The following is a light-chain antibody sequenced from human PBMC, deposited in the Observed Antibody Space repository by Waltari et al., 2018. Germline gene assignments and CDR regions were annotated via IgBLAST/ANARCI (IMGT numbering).Light chain of an antibody. CDR1: QSLVFSDGNLS. CDR2: EVS. J-gene: IGKJ2*01. CDR3: MQATHWPYT. Sequence: DAVMTQSPLSLPVTLGQPASISCRASQSLVFSDGNLSLNWFQQRPGQSTRRLIYEVSHRDSRVPDRFSGSGSGTEFTLKISRVEAEDVGGVYYCMQATHWPYTFGQGTKLEIK. V-gene: IGKV2-30*01.